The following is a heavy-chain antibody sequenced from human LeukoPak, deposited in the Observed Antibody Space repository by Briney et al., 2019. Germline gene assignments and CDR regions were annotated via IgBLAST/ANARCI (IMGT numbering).Heavy chain of an antibody. V-gene: IGHV4-61*05. CDR2: IYYSGST. CDR3: ARVIFGYSYGYPGSGWWYYYYYMDV. CDR1: GGSISSSSYY. D-gene: IGHD5-18*01. J-gene: IGHJ6*03. Sequence: SETLSLTCTVSGGSISSSSYYWGWIRQPPGKGLEWIGYIYYSGSTNYNPSLKSRVTISVDTSKNQFSLKLSSVTAADTAVYYCARVIFGYSYGYPGSGWWYYYYYMDVWGKGTTVTVSS.